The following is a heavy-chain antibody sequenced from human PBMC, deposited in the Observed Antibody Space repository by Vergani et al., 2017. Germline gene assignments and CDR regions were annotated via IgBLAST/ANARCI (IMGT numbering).Heavy chain of an antibody. V-gene: IGHV3-30*02. CDR2: IQFDGSNQ. D-gene: IGHD3-16*01. CDR1: GFTLSNYD. J-gene: IGHJ4*02. Sequence: VQLVESGGGLVQPGGSLRLSCATSGFTLSNYDMPWIRQGPGKGLEFVAFIQFDGSNQYYADPVKGRFTLSRDFSKNTLYLQMNSLRTDDTATYYCAKHFRGWGIDYWGQGTQVIVSS. CDR3: AKHFRGWGIDY.